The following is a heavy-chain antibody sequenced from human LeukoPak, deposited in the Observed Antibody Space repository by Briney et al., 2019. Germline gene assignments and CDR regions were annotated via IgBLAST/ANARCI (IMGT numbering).Heavy chain of an antibody. D-gene: IGHD2-2*02. J-gene: IGHJ4*02. Sequence: GGSLRLSCAASGFTFSSYGMHWVRQAPGKGLEWVAFIRYDGSNKYYADSVKGRFTISRDNSKNTLYLQMNSLRAEDTAVYYCAKSLPAAIHSLDYWGQGTLVTVSS. CDR1: GFTFSSYG. CDR2: IRYDGSNK. CDR3: AKSLPAAIHSLDY. V-gene: IGHV3-30*02.